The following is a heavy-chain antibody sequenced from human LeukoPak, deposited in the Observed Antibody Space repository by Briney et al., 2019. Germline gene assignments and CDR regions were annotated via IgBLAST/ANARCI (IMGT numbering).Heavy chain of an antibody. CDR1: GYTFTSYD. D-gene: IGHD2-15*01. CDR3: ARGYCSGGSCDYYYYMDV. V-gene: IGHV1-8*03. CDR2: MNPNSGNT. Sequence: ASVKLSFKASGYTFTSYDINWVRQATGQGLEWMGWMNPNSGNTGYAQKFQGRVTITRNTSISTAYMELSSLRSEDTAVYYCARGYCSGGSCDYYYYMDVCGKGTTVTVSS. J-gene: IGHJ6*03.